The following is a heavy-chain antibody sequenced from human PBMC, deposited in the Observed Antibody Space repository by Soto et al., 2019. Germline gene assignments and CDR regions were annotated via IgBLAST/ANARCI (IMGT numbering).Heavy chain of an antibody. CDR1: GFTFSSYA. V-gene: IGHV3-23*01. J-gene: IGHJ5*02. Sequence: PGGSLRLSCAASGFTFSSYAMSWVRQAPGKGLEWVSAISGSGGSTYYADSVKGRFTISRDNSKNTLYLQMNSLRAEDTAVYYCAKDPTLWFGARAINWFDPWGQGTLVTVSS. D-gene: IGHD3-10*01. CDR2: ISGSGGST. CDR3: AKDPTLWFGARAINWFDP.